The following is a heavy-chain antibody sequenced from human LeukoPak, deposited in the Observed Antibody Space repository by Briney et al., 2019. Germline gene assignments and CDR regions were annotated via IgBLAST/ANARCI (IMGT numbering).Heavy chain of an antibody. D-gene: IGHD1-1*01. CDR3: ARPRTGTDAFDI. V-gene: IGHV4-59*01. Sequence: SETLSLSCTVSDDSITMYYWTWIRQPPGKGLEWIGYIYYSGSTNYNPSLKSRVTISVDTSKNQFSLKLSSVTAADTAVYYCARPRTGTDAFDIWGQGTMVTVSS. CDR1: DDSITMYY. CDR2: IYYSGST. J-gene: IGHJ3*02.